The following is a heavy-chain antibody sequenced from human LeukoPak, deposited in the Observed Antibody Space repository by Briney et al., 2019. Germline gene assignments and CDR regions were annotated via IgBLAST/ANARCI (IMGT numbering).Heavy chain of an antibody. CDR2: IKQDGSEK. Sequence: GGSLRLSCAASGFTFSSYWMSWVRQAPGKGLEWVANIKQDGSEKYYVDSVKGRFTISRDNAKNSLYLQMNSLRAEDTAVYYCATFWSGYSYHYYYMDVWGKGTTVTVSS. J-gene: IGHJ6*03. CDR3: ATFWSGYSYHYYYMDV. D-gene: IGHD3-3*01. V-gene: IGHV3-7*01. CDR1: GFTFSSYW.